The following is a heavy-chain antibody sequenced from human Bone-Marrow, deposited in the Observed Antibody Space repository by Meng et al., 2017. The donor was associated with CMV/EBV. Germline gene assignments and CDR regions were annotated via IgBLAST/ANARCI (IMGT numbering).Heavy chain of an antibody. CDR2: IIPILGIA. Sequence: SVKVSCKASGGTFSSYAISWVRQAPGQGLEWMGGIIPILGIANYAQKFQGRVTITADKSTSTAYMELSSLRSEDTAVYYCARVNSNLLYLSNWFDPWGQGTLVTVSS. D-gene: IGHD4-11*01. CDR1: GGTFSSYA. CDR3: ARVNSNLLYLSNWFDP. J-gene: IGHJ5*02. V-gene: IGHV1-69*10.